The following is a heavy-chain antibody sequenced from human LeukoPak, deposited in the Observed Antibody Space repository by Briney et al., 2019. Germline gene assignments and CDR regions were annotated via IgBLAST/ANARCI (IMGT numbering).Heavy chain of an antibody. CDR2: IYPADSDI. D-gene: IGHD2-15*01. CDR1: EDSFTSYW. V-gene: IGHV5-51*01. J-gene: IGHJ5*02. CDR3: ARQEYCSGGSCYTWFDP. Sequence: GESLKISCKGSEDSFTSYWIAWVRQMPGGKGLEWMGIIYPADSDIRYSPSFQGQVTISADKSISTAYLQWSSLKASDTAMYYCARQEYCSGGSCYTWFDPWGQGTLVTVSS.